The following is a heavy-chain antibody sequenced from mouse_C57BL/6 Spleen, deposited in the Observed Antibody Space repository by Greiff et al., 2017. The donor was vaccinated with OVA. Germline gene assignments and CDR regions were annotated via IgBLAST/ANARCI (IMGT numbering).Heavy chain of an antibody. CDR1: GYTFTDYY. CDR3: ARVSSYVRGAMGY. Sequence: VQLQQSGPVLVKPGASVKMSCKASGYTFTDYYMNWVKQSHGKSLEWIGVINPYNGGTSYNQKFKGKATLTVDKSSSTAYTELNSLTSEDSAVDYCARVSSYVRGAMGYWGQGTSVTVAS. J-gene: IGHJ4*01. CDR2: INPYNGGT. V-gene: IGHV1-19*01. D-gene: IGHD1-1*01.